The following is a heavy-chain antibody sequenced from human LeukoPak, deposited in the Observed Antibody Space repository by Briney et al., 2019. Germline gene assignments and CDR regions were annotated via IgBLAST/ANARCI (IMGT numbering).Heavy chain of an antibody. CDR1: GGSFSGYY. J-gene: IGHJ6*03. V-gene: IGHV4-34*01. CDR2: INHSGST. D-gene: IGHD3-10*01. CDR3: ARGARYYYGSGSWGYYYMDV. Sequence: SETLSLTCAVYGGSFSGYYWCWIRQPPGKGLEWIGEINHSGSTNYNPSLKSRVTISVDTSKNQFSLKLSSVTAADTAVYYCARGARYYYGSGSWGYYYMDVWGKGTTVTVSS.